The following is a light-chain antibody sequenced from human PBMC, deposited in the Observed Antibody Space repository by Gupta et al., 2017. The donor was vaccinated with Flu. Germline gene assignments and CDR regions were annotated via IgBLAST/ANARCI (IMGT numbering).Light chain of an antibody. V-gene: IGLV2-14*03. CDR3: SSYTTSGVLV. Sequence: HSALTQPASVSGSPGQSITLSCTGTSSDVGAYDYVSWYRQYPGKAPKLIIYEVTNEVISGLSKRCSASKSGNTASLTISGLQADDEADYYCSSYTTSGVLVFGGGTKVTV. CDR1: SSDVGAYDY. CDR2: EVT. J-gene: IGLJ3*02.